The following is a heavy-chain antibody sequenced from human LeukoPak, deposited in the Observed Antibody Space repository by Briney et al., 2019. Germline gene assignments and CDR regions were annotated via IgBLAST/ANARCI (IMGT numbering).Heavy chain of an antibody. CDR2: ISGSGGST. J-gene: IGHJ3*02. D-gene: IGHD3-16*02. CDR3: AKDEYDYVWGSYRHDDAFDI. V-gene: IGHV3-23*01. Sequence: ETLSLTCTVSGGSISSYYWSWVRQAPGKGLEWVSAISGSGGSTYYADSVKGRFTISRDNSKNTLYLQMNSLRAEDTAVYYCAKDEYDYVWGSYRHDDAFDIWGQGTMVTVSS. CDR1: GGSISSYY.